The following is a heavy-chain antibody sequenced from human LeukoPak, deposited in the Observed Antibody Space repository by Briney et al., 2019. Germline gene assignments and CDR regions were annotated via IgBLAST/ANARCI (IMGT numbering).Heavy chain of an antibody. CDR2: IKSKTDGGTT. CDR1: GFTFSNAW. CDR3: TTGHDPGPYFY. V-gene: IGHV3-15*01. J-gene: IGHJ4*02. D-gene: IGHD2-21*01. Sequence: AGGSLRLSCAASGFTFSNAWMSWVRQAPGKGLEWVGRIKSKTDGGTTDYAAPVKGRFTISRDDSKNTLYLQMNSLKTEDTAVYYCTTGHDPGPYFYWGQGTLVTVSS.